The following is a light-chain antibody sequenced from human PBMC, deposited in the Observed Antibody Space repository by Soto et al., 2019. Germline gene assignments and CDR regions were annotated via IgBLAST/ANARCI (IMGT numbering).Light chain of an antibody. CDR3: QHYKMDSPWT. V-gene: IGKV1-5*01. J-gene: IGKJ1*01. Sequence: DIQMTQSPNSVSASVGDRVTITCRSSQAIDSWLAWYQQRPGKAPKLLIYDVSSLQSGVPSRFSGSGSGTEFTLTISSLQPDDFATYYCQHYKMDSPWTFGQGTKVDI. CDR1: QAIDSW. CDR2: DVS.